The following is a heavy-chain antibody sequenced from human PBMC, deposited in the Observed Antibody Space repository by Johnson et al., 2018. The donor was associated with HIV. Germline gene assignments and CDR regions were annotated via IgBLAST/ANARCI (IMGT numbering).Heavy chain of an antibody. CDR1: GFTVSSNY. CDR2: IYSGSNT. CDR3: ARHKAVADAFDI. V-gene: IGHV3-66*04. D-gene: IGHD6-19*01. Sequence: VQLVESGGGLVQPGGSLRLSCAASGFTVSSNYMSWVRQAPGKGLEWVSVIYSGSNTNYADSVKGRFTISRDNSNNTLYLQMNSLRAEDTAVYYRARHKAVADAFDIWGQGTVVTVS. J-gene: IGHJ3*02.